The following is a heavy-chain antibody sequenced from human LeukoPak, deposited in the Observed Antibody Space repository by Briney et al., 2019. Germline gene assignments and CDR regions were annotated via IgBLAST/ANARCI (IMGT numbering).Heavy chain of an antibody. CDR3: ARRTHY. CDR1: GGSMNNYY. J-gene: IGHJ4*02. D-gene: IGHD1-14*01. Sequence: PSETLSLTCTVSGGSMNNYYWNWIRQPAGKGLEWIGHIYSSGSTNYNPSLKSRVTISIDTSKNQFFLKLSSVTAADTAVYYCARRTHYWGPGTLVTVSS. CDR2: IYSSGST. V-gene: IGHV4-4*07.